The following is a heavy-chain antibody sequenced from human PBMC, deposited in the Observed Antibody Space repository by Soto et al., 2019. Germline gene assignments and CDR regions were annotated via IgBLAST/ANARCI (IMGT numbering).Heavy chain of an antibody. J-gene: IGHJ6*03. CDR3: ARDSIYCSSTSCSYYYYDMDV. CDR2: IYYSGST. D-gene: IGHD2-2*01. V-gene: IGHV4-59*01. CDR1: GGSISSYY. Sequence: SETLSLTCTVSGGSISSYYWSWIRQPPGKGLEWIGYIYYSGSTNYNPSLKSRVTISVDTSKNQFSLKLSSVTAADTAVYYWARDSIYCSSTSCSYYYYDMDVWGKGTTVTVSS.